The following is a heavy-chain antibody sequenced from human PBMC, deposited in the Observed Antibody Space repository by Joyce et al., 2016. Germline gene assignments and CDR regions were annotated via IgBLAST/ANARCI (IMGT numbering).Heavy chain of an antibody. CDR2: ISSSSRYI. J-gene: IGHJ4*02. V-gene: IGHV3-21*01. CDR3: ARVPITEDYYFDS. CDR1: GFPLTTYS. D-gene: IGHD5-24*01. Sequence: EVQLVESGGGLVKPGGSLRLSCAASGFPLTTYSLTWVRQAPGKGLEWVAFISSSSRYIYYSDSVKGRFVSSRDNAKNALLLQMDSLRAEDSAVYFCARVPITEDYYFDSWGQGTLVTVSS.